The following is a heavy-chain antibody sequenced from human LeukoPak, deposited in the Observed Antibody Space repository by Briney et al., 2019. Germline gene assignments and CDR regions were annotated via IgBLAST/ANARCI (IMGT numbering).Heavy chain of an antibody. Sequence: ASVKVSCKASGYTFTSYDINWVRQATRQGLEWMGWMNPNSGNTGYAQKFQGRVTMTRNTSISTAYMELSSLRSEDTAVYYCARGYSSWFPYYYYYGMDVWGQGTTVTVSS. CDR1: GYTFTSYD. V-gene: IGHV1-8*01. CDR3: ARGYSSWFPYYYYYGMDV. D-gene: IGHD6-13*01. J-gene: IGHJ6*02. CDR2: MNPNSGNT.